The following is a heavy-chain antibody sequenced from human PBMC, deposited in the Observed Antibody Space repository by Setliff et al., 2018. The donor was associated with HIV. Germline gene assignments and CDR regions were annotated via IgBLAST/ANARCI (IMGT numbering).Heavy chain of an antibody. Sequence: ASVKVSCKASGYTFTTYNINWVRQAPGQGLEWMGIINPSGGSSTYAQKFQGRVTITADKSTSTAYMELSSLSSEDTAVYYCARGKYSSSPPFDYWGQGTLVTVSS. CDR1: GYTFTTYN. V-gene: IGHV1-46*01. CDR2: INPSGGSS. CDR3: ARGKYSSSPPFDY. J-gene: IGHJ4*02. D-gene: IGHD6-6*01.